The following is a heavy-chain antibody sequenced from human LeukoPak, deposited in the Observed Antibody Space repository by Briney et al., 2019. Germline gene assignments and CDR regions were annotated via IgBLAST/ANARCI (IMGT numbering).Heavy chain of an antibody. CDR2: ISYDGSNK. CDR3: ARDSGSYPDY. CDR1: GFTFSSYA. Sequence: PGGSLRLSCAASGFTFSSYAMHWVRQAPGKGLEWVAVISYDGSNKYYADSVKGRFTISRDNSKNTLYLQMNSLGAEDTAVYYCARDSGSYPDYWGQGTLVTVSS. J-gene: IGHJ4*02. V-gene: IGHV3-30*04. D-gene: IGHD3-10*01.